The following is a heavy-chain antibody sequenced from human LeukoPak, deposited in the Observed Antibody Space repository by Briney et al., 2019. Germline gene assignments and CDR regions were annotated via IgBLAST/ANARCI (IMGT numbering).Heavy chain of an antibody. CDR1: GYTFTSYG. CDR2: ISAYNGNT. CDR3: ARDGGGYCTNGVCYIFDY. Sequence: ASVKVSCKASGYTFTSYGISWVRQAPGQGLEWMGWISAYNGNTNYAQKLQGRVTMTTDTSTSTAYMELRSLRSDDTAVYYCARDGGGYCTNGVCYIFDYWGQGTLVTVSS. V-gene: IGHV1-18*01. D-gene: IGHD2-8*01. J-gene: IGHJ4*02.